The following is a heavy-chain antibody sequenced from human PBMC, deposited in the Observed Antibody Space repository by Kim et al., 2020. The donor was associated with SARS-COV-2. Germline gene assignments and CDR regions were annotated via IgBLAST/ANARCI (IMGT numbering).Heavy chain of an antibody. CDR1: GGSISSYY. V-gene: IGHV4-59*01. CDR3: ARFSLSGYDYFDY. Sequence: SQTLSLTCTVSGGSISSYYWSWIRQPPGKGLEWIGYIYYSGSTNYNPSLKSRVTISVDTSKNQFSLKLSSVAAADTAVYYCARFSLSGYDYFDYWGQGTLVTVSS. CDR2: IYYSGST. J-gene: IGHJ4*02. D-gene: IGHD5-12*01.